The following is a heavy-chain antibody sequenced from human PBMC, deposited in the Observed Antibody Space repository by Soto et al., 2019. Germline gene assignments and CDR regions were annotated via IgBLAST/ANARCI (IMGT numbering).Heavy chain of an antibody. J-gene: IGHJ6*03. Sequence: SVKVSCKASGGTFSSYTISWVRQAPGQGLEWMGRIIPILGIANYAQKFQGRVTITADKSTSTAYMELSSLRSEDTAVYYCARDGYCSGGSCYRSYYYYYYMDVWGKGTTVTVSS. CDR2: IIPILGIA. CDR1: GGTFSSYT. D-gene: IGHD2-15*01. CDR3: ARDGYCSGGSCYRSYYYYYYMDV. V-gene: IGHV1-69*04.